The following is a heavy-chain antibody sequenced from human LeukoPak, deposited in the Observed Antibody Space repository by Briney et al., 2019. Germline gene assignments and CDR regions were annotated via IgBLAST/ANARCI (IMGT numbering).Heavy chain of an antibody. Sequence: PGGSLRLSCAASGFTFSSYGMHWVRQAPGKGLEWVAVISYDGSNKYYADSVKGRFTISRDNSKNTLYLQMNSLRAEDTAVYYCARGWADIVVVPAAIRDAFDIWGQGTMVTVSS. D-gene: IGHD2-2*02. CDR1: GFTFSSYG. CDR2: ISYDGSNK. J-gene: IGHJ3*02. CDR3: ARGWADIVVVPAAIRDAFDI. V-gene: IGHV3-30*03.